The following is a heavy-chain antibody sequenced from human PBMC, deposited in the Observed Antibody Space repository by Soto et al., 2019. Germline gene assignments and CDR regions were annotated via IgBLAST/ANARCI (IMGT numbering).Heavy chain of an antibody. D-gene: IGHD5-12*01. J-gene: IGHJ6*03. V-gene: IGHV1-69*08. CDR2: IIPILGIA. CDR3: ARETQYSGYELPDYYYYYMDV. Sequence: QVQLVQSGAEVKKPGSSVKVSCKASGGTFSSYTISWVRQAPGQGLEWMGRIIPILGIANYAQKFQGRVTITADKSTXXXXMEXXXXXSXDTAVXYCARETQYSGYELPDYYYYYMDVWGKGTTVTVSS. CDR1: GGTFSSYT.